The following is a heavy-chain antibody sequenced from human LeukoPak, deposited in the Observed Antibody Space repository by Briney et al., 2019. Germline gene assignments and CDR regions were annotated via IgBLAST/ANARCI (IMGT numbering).Heavy chain of an antibody. D-gene: IGHD3-3*01. CDR3: AKGSGWDY. J-gene: IGHJ4*02. CDR1: GFTFTNSA. Sequence: PGGSLRLSCTASGFTFTNSAMVWVRQAPGKGLEWVAFINYDGSNKYYADSVEGRFTISRDNFRKTLDLQMTSLRVDDTAVYYCAKGSGWDYWGQGTLVAVSS. CDR2: INYDGSNK. V-gene: IGHV3-30*02.